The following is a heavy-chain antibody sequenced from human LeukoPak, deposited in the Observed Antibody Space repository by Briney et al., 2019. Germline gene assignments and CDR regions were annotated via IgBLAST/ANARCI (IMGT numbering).Heavy chain of an antibody. CDR2: IYPGDSDA. Sequence: GESLKISCEGSGYNFANYYIAWVRQMPGEGLEWMGIIYPGDSDAKYSPSFQGQVTISADKSISTAYLQWSSLKASDTAIYYCARLGDPLDYWGQGTMVIVSS. J-gene: IGHJ4*02. CDR3: ARLGDPLDY. D-gene: IGHD3-16*01. CDR1: GYNFANYY. V-gene: IGHV5-51*01.